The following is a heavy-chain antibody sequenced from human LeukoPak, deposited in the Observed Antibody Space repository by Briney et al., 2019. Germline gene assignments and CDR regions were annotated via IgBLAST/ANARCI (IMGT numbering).Heavy chain of an antibody. J-gene: IGHJ4*02. D-gene: IGHD2-2*01. CDR1: GGTFSSYA. CDR3: AREAVPAGENDY. CDR2: IIPIFGTA. Sequence: ASVKVSCKASGGTFSSYAISWVRQAPGQGLEWMGGIIPIFGTANYAQKFQGRVTITADESTSTGYMELSSLRSEDTAVYYCAREAVPAGENDYWGQGTLVTVSS. V-gene: IGHV1-69*13.